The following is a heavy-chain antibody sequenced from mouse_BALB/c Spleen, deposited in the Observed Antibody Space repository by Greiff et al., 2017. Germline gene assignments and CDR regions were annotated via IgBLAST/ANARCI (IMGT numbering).Heavy chain of an antibody. Sequence: EVKLVESGPELVKPGASVKISCKASGYTFTDYNMHWVKQSHGKSLEWIGYIYPYNGGTGYNQKFKSKATLTVDNSSSTAYMELRSLTSEDSAVYYCARGAHFDYWGQGTTLTVSS. J-gene: IGHJ2*01. V-gene: IGHV1S29*02. CDR2: IYPYNGGT. CDR3: ARGAHFDY. CDR1: GYTFTDYN.